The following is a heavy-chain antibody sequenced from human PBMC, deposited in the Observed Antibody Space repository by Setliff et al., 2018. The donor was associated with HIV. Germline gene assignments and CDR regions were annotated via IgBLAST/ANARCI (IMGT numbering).Heavy chain of an antibody. D-gene: IGHD3-10*01. CDR2: IYYSGTT. Sequence: SETLSLTCTVSGGSIRSYYWSWFRQPPGKGLEWIGYIYYSGTTNYNPSLQSRVTMSVDRSKNLFSLKLSSVTAADTAVYYCARDNAYYYGSGSHRYYAMDVWGRGTTVTVSS. V-gene: IGHV4-59*01. CDR3: ARDNAYYYGSGSHRYYAMDV. CDR1: GGSIRSYY. J-gene: IGHJ6*02.